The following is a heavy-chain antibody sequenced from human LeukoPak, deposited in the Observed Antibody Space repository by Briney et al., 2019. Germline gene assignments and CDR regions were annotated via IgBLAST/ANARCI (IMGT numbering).Heavy chain of an antibody. CDR1: GGSISSYY. CDR2: IHTSGST. Sequence: SETLSLTCTVSGGSISSYYWSWIRQPAGKGLEWIGRIHTSGSTNYNPSLKSRVTMSVDTSKNQFSLKLSSVTAADRAVYYCARDWIAAAGTHFDYWGQGTLVTVSS. V-gene: IGHV4-4*07. J-gene: IGHJ4*02. D-gene: IGHD6-13*01. CDR3: ARDWIAAAGTHFDY.